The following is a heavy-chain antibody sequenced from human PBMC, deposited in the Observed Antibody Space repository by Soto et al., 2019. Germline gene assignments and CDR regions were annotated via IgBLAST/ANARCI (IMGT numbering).Heavy chain of an antibody. D-gene: IGHD6-6*01. Sequence: EVQLLESGGGLVQPGGSLRLSCAASGFSFNNYAMGWVRQAPGKRLEWVSSISTSVGATYYADSVKGRFTISRDDSTNTLYLQMNSLRAEDTAVYYCAKDRTVAARNFDYWGQGTLVTVSS. CDR3: AKDRTVAARNFDY. J-gene: IGHJ4*02. V-gene: IGHV3-23*01. CDR2: ISTSVGAT. CDR1: GFSFNNYA.